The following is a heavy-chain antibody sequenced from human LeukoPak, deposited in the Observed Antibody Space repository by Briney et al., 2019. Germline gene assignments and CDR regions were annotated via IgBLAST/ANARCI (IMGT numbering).Heavy chain of an antibody. V-gene: IGHV4-34*01. Sequence: PSETLSLTCAVYGGSFSGYYWSWIRQPPGKGLEGIGEINHSGSTNYNPSLKSRVTISVDTSKNQFSLKLSSVTAADTAVYDCARKVRRRGSYYVVGFYYWGQGTLVTVSS. J-gene: IGHJ4*02. CDR2: INHSGST. CDR3: ARKVRRRGSYYVVGFYY. CDR1: GGSFSGYY. D-gene: IGHD1-26*01.